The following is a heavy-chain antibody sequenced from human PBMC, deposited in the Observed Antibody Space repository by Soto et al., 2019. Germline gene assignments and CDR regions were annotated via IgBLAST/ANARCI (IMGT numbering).Heavy chain of an antibody. V-gene: IGHV4-4*02. CDR2: IHHSETT. CDR3: ARDKITGLFDY. D-gene: IGHD2-8*02. Sequence: SETLSLTCAVSGSSVLSTKWWSWVRQSPGKGLEWIGEIHHSETTNYNPSLESRVTISIDKSKNQFSLKLSSVTAADTAVYYCARDKITGLFDYWGQGTLVTVSS. J-gene: IGHJ4*02. CDR1: GSSVLSTKW.